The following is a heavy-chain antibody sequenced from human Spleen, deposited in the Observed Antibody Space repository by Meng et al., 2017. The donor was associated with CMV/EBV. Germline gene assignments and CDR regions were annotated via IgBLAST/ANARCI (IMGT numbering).Heavy chain of an antibody. Sequence: LSLTCAASGFTFTNYAMHWVRQAPGKGLEWVAVVSYDGSNKYYADSVKGRFSISRDNSKNTLYLQMNSLRAEDTAVYYCAREKIAARKNWFDPWGQGTLVTVSS. CDR2: VSYDGSNK. V-gene: IGHV3-30-3*01. CDR3: AREKIAARKNWFDP. D-gene: IGHD6-6*01. J-gene: IGHJ5*02. CDR1: GFTFTNYA.